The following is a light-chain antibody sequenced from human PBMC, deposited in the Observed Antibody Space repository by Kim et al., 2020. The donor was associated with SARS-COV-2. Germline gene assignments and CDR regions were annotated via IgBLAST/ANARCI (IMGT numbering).Light chain of an antibody. Sequence: SYELTQPPSVSVSPGQTASITCPGDKLGDKYACWYQQKPGQSPVLVIYQDSKRPSGIPERFSGSNSGNTATLTISGTQAMDEADYYCQAWDSSTNWVFGG. CDR3: QAWDSSTNWV. CDR2: QDS. J-gene: IGLJ3*02. CDR1: KLGDKY. V-gene: IGLV3-1*01.